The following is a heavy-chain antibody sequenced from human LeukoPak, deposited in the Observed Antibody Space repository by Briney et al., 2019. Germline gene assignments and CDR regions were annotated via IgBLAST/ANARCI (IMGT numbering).Heavy chain of an antibody. V-gene: IGHV3-30*02. Sequence: PGGSLRLSCAVSGFTFSSYGIHWVRQAPGKGLEWVAFIRFDGSTKYYADSVKGRFTISRDNSMNTLYLQMNSLRTEDTAVYYCVKPPLTGTTTRGYFDPWGQGTLVTVSS. D-gene: IGHD1-20*01. CDR2: IRFDGSTK. J-gene: IGHJ5*02. CDR3: VKPPLTGTTTRGYFDP. CDR1: GFTFSSYG.